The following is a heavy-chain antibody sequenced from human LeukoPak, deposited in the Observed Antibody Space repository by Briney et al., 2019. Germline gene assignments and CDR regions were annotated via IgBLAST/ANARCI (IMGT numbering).Heavy chain of an antibody. CDR2: IIPIFGTA. Sequence: GASVKVSCKASGGTFSSYAISWVRQAPGQGLEWMGGIIPIFGTANYAQKFQSRVAITADESTSTAYMELSSLRSEDTAVYYCARDIRGVTTVTNYFDYWGQGTLVTVSS. D-gene: IGHD4-17*01. CDR3: ARDIRGVTTVTNYFDY. CDR1: GGTFSSYA. J-gene: IGHJ4*02. V-gene: IGHV1-69*01.